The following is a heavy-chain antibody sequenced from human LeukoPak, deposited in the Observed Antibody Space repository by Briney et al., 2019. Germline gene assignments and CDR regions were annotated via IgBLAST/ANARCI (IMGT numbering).Heavy chain of an antibody. D-gene: IGHD5-24*01. V-gene: IGHV4-31*03. Sequence: PSETLSLTCTVSAGSISSGGYCWSWIRQHPGKGLEWIGYIYYSGSTYYNPSLKSRVTISVDTSKNQFSLKLSSVTAADTAVYYCARAGDGYNFDRPFDIWGQGTMGTVSS. CDR3: ARAGDGYNFDRPFDI. J-gene: IGHJ3*02. CDR1: AGSISSGGYC. CDR2: IYYSGST.